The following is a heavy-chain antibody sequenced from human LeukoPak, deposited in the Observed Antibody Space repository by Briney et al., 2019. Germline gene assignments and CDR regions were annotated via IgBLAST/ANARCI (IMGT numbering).Heavy chain of an antibody. J-gene: IGHJ4*02. V-gene: IGHV4-59*08. CDR3: ARAYSNYLYYFDY. CDR1: GGSISSYY. D-gene: IGHD4-11*01. CDR2: IYYSGST. Sequence: SEALSLTCTVSGGSISSYYWSWIRQPPGKGLEWIGYIYYSGSTNYNPSLKSRVTISVDTSKNQFSLKLSSVTAADTAVYYCARAYSNYLYYFDYWGQGTLVTVSS.